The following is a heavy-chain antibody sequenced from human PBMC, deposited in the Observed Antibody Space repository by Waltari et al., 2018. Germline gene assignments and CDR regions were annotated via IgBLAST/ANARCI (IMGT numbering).Heavy chain of an antibody. J-gene: IGHJ4*02. CDR3: ARDGRDVGLYFDC. CDR1: VCDLRRYV. CDR2: MNADESEK. V-gene: IGHV3-7*01. D-gene: IGHD1-26*01. Sequence: EVQLVESGGGLGQPGGSVVVSWRPFVCDLRRYVFSWLRQAPGRGLEWVASMNADESEKSYVADVKGRFTISRDNAKNSLYLQMNSLRVEDTAVYYCARDGRDVGLYFDCWGQGTLVTVSS.